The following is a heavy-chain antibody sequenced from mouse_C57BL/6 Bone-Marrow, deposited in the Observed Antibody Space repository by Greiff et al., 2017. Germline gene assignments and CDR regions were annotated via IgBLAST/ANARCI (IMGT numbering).Heavy chain of an antibody. CDR2: IYPRSGNT. V-gene: IGHV1-81*01. J-gene: IGHJ4*01. CDR1: GYTFTSYG. CDR3: ARSKNDYEDAMDY. Sequence: VQRVESGAELARPGASVKLSCKASGYTFTSYGISWVKQRTGQGLEWIGEIYPRSGNTYYNEKFKGKATLTADKSSSTAYMELRSLTSEDSAVYFCARSKNDYEDAMDYWGQGTSVTVSS. D-gene: IGHD2-4*01.